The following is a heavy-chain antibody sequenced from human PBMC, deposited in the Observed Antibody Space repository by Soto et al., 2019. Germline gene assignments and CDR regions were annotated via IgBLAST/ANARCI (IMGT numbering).Heavy chain of an antibody. CDR1: GYTFPSYG. J-gene: IGHJ4*02. D-gene: IGHD2-15*01. Sequence: QVQLVQSGAEVKKPGASVKVSCKASGYTFPSYGLSWVRQSPGQVLEWLGWISAYNGNTNYAQKLQGRVTMTTDTSTSTAYMELRSLRSDDTAVYYCARDDIPLTFDYWGQGTLVTVSS. CDR3: ARDDIPLTFDY. CDR2: ISAYNGNT. V-gene: IGHV1-18*01.